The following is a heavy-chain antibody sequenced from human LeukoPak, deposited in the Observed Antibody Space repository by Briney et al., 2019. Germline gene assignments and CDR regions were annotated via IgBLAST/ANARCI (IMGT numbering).Heavy chain of an antibody. V-gene: IGHV3-30*02. Sequence: GGSLRLSCAASGFTFSSYGMHWVRQASGKGLEWVAFIRYDGSNKYYADSVKGRFTISRDNSKNTLYLQMNSLRAEDTAVYYCASETRRWLVFDYWGQGTLVTVSS. CDR1: GFTFSSYG. CDR2: IRYDGSNK. CDR3: ASETRRWLVFDY. J-gene: IGHJ4*02. D-gene: IGHD6-19*01.